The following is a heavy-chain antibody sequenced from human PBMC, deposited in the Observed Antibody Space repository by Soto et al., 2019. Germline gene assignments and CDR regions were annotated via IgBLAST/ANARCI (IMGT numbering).Heavy chain of an antibody. J-gene: IGHJ6*02. Sequence: GASVKVSCKASGYTFTNYDINWVRQATGQGLEWMGWMNPNSGNTGYSQKFQGRVTLTRNTSISTACMELSSLRSEDTAVYYCARAPSLTIFGVVIIAYYGMDVWGQGTTVTGS. V-gene: IGHV1-8*01. CDR1: GYTFTNYD. D-gene: IGHD3-3*01. CDR3: ARAPSLTIFGVVIIAYYGMDV. CDR2: MNPNSGNT.